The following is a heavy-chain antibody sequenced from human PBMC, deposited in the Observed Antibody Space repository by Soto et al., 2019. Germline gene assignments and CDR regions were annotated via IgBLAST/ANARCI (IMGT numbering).Heavy chain of an antibody. CDR1: GGTFSSYA. CDR3: AKQGLPNSNYFDH. CDR2: IIPIFGTA. D-gene: IGHD5-12*01. Sequence: GASVKVSCKASGGTFSSYAISWVRQAPGQGLEWMGGIIPIFGTANYAQKFQGRVTITADESTSTAYMELSSLRSEDTAVYYGAKQGLPNSNYFDHWGQGTVVTVSS. V-gene: IGHV1-69*13. J-gene: IGHJ4*02.